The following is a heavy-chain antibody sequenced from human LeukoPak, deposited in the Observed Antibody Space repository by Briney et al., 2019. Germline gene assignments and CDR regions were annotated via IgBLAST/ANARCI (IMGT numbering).Heavy chain of an antibody. CDR2: ISGGGERT. Sequence: GGSLRLSCAASGIVFSNTAMNWARQSPGRGLEWVSAISGGGERTFYADSVKGRFSISRDNSKNMLYLQINSLRADDTAIYYCGKDGGQYSSGPEFDPRGQGALVTVSS. CDR3: GKDGGQYSSGPEFDP. J-gene: IGHJ5*02. CDR1: GIVFSNTA. D-gene: IGHD6-19*01. V-gene: IGHV3-23*01.